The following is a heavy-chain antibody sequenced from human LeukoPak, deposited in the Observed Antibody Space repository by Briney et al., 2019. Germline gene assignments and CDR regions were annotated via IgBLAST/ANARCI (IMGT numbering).Heavy chain of an antibody. CDR2: IIHSGST. V-gene: IGHV4-34*12. D-gene: IGHD6-13*01. CDR1: GGSFSAYY. CDR3: ARVGQLAFDY. Sequence: SETLSLTCTVYGGSFSAYYWTWIRQPPGKGLEWIGEIIHSGSTNYNPSLKSRVTISVDTSKNQFSLKVTSVTAADTAVYYCARVGQLAFDYWGQGTLVTVSS. J-gene: IGHJ4*02.